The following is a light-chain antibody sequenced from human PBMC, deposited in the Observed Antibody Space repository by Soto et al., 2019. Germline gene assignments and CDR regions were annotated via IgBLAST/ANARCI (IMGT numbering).Light chain of an antibody. Sequence: IQLTQSPYSLSASVGVRVTIPCRASKGIRRYLAWYQQKPGKAPKLLSYAASTLQSGVPSRFSGSGSGTDFTLTISSLKPEDLEPYYGQQLNRYTPWTSGQGTKVDSK. CDR2: AAS. CDR3: QQLNRYTPWT. J-gene: IGKJ1*01. CDR1: KGIRRY. V-gene: IGKV1-9*01.